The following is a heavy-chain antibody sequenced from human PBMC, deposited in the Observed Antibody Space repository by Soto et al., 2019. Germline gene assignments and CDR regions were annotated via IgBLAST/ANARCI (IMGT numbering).Heavy chain of an antibody. J-gene: IGHJ4*02. D-gene: IGHD1-26*01. CDR2: ISSSGSTI. V-gene: IGHV3-48*03. Sequence: XVCLRLSCAASGFTFSSYEMNWVRQAPGKGLEWGSYISSSGSTIYYADSVKGRFTISRDNAKNSLYLQMNSLRAEDTAVYYCASLQLLVAFDYWGQGTLVTVSS. CDR1: GFTFSSYE. CDR3: ASLQLLVAFDY.